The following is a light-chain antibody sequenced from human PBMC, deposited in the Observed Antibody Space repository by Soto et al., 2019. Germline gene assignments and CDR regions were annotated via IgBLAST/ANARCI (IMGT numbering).Light chain of an antibody. CDR2: EVS. J-gene: IGLJ3*02. CDR1: INDVGGYNY. V-gene: IGLV2-14*01. Sequence: QSLLTQPASVSVSPGQSITSSCTGTINDVGGYNYVSWYQQHPGKAPKLIIYEVSHRPSGVSNRFSGSKSGNTASLTISGLQAEDEADFYCSSYTSSGTWVFGGGAKVTVL. CDR3: SSYTSSGTWV.